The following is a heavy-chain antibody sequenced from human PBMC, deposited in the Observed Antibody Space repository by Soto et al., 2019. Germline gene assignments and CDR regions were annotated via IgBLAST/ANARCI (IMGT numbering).Heavy chain of an antibody. CDR3: ARAGGSPYYYYGMDV. D-gene: IGHD2-15*01. Sequence: QEQLVQSGPEVKKPGSSVTVSCKASAGTFNNYAICWVRQAPGQGLEWMGGTIPLFSTSSYAQKFQDRVKIHADKSTSPVYMEMRNLKSEDTALYYCARAGGSPYYYYGMDVWSQGTTVTVS. CDR2: TIPLFSTS. V-gene: IGHV1-69*06. CDR1: AGTFNNYA. J-gene: IGHJ6*02.